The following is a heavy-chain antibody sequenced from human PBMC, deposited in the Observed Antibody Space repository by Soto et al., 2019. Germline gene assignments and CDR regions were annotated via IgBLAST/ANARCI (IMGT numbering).Heavy chain of an antibody. D-gene: IGHD3-10*01. CDR2: ISGSGGST. CDR1: GFTFSSYA. CDR3: AKDLSTKWGERGAFDI. J-gene: IGHJ3*02. V-gene: IGHV3-23*01. Sequence: GGSLRLSCAASGFTFSSYAMSWVRQAPGKGLEWVSAISGSGGSTYYADSVKGRFTISRDNSKNTLYLQMNSLRAEDTAVYYCAKDLSTKWGERGAFDIWGQGTMVTVSS.